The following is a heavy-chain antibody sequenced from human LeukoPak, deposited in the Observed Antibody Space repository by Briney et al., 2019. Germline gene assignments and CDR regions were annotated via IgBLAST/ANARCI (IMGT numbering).Heavy chain of an antibody. CDR1: GFTFSSYS. J-gene: IGHJ4*02. D-gene: IGHD6-13*01. Sequence: PGGSLRLSCAASGFTFSSYSMKWFRQAPGKGLEWVSSISSSSSYIYYAGSVKGRFTISRDNAKNSLYLQMNSLRAEDTAVYYCARVSDSSSWYSDYWGQGTLVTVSS. V-gene: IGHV3-21*01. CDR3: ARVSDSSSWYSDY. CDR2: ISSSSSYI.